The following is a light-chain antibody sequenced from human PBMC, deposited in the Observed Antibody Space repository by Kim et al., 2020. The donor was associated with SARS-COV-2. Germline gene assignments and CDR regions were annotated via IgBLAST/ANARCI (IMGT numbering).Light chain of an antibody. Sequence: EIVLTQSPGTLSLSPGERATLSCRASQSVKSNYLAWYQQRPGQAPRLLIYTASNRATGIPDRFSGSGSGTDFTLTISRLEPDDFAVYYCQQYGASHTFGQGTKLEI. V-gene: IGKV3-20*01. CDR3: QQYGASHT. CDR2: TAS. J-gene: IGKJ2*01. CDR1: QSVKSNY.